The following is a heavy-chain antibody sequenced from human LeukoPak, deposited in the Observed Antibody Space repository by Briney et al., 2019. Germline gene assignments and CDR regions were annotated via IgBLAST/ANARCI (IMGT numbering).Heavy chain of an antibody. J-gene: IGHJ4*02. Sequence: ASVKVSCKASGYTFTSYGINWVRQAPGQGLEWMGWISAHNGNTNYAQNLQGRVTTTTDPSTSTAYMELRSLRSDDTAVYYCARSPAAVPTRGDYWGQGTLVTVSS. D-gene: IGHD4-17*01. CDR3: ARSPAAVPTRGDY. V-gene: IGHV1-18*01. CDR1: GYTFTSYG. CDR2: ISAHNGNT.